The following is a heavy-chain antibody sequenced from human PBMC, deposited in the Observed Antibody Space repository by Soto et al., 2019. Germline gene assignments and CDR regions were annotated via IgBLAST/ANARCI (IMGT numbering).Heavy chain of an antibody. D-gene: IGHD5-12*01. CDR3: ARGGYEAFYY. J-gene: IGHJ4*02. CDR1: GGSISSGDYY. V-gene: IGHV4-30-4*01. Sequence: SETLSLTCTVSGGSISSGDYYWSWIRQPPGKGPEWIGYIYYSGSTYYNPSLKSRVTISVDTSKNQFPLKLSSVTAADTAVYYCARGGYEAFYYWGQGTLVTVSS. CDR2: IYYSGST.